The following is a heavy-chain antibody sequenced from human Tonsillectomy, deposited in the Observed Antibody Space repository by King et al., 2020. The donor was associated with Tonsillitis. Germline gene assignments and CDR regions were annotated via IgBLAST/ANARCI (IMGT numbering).Heavy chain of an antibody. J-gene: IGHJ4*02. D-gene: IGHD3-22*01. CDR2: IYYSGST. V-gene: IGHV4-59*01. Sequence: QLQESGPGLVKPSETLSLTCTVSGGSISSYYWSWIRQPPGKGLEWSGYIYYSGSTNYNTSLTSRVTISVDTSKNQFSLKLSSVTAADTAVYYCARAGSSGYLSYFDYWGQGTLVSVSS. CDR1: GGSISSYY. CDR3: ARAGSSGYLSYFDY.